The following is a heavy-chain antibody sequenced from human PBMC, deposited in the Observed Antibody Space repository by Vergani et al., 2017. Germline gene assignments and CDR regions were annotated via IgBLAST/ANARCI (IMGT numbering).Heavy chain of an antibody. CDR1: GGSISSGGYY. J-gene: IGHJ3*02. V-gene: IGHV4-31*03. D-gene: IGHD2-21*02. CDR2: IYYSGST. Sequence: QVQLQESGPGLVTPSQTLSLTCTVSGGSISSGGYYWSWLRQHPGKGLEWIGYIYYSGSTYYNPSLKSRVTISVDTSKNQFSLKLSSVTAADTAVYYCARASGGGDCYKGCDAFDIWGQGTMVTVSS. CDR3: ARASGGGDCYKGCDAFDI.